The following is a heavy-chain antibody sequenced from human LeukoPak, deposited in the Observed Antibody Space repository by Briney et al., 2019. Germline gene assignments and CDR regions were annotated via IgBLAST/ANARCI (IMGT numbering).Heavy chain of an antibody. V-gene: IGHV1-2*06. Sequence: GASVKVSCKASGYTFTGYYMHWVRQAPGQGLEWMGRINPNSGGTNYAQTFQGRVTMTRDTSISTAYMELSRLRSDDTAVYYCARVQGIAVAGTRSDYYYYMDVWGKGTTVTVSS. CDR2: INPNSGGT. J-gene: IGHJ6*03. CDR1: GYTFTGYY. D-gene: IGHD6-19*01. CDR3: ARVQGIAVAGTRSDYYYYMDV.